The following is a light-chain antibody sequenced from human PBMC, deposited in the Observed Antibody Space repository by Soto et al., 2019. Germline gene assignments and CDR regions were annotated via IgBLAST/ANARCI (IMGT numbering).Light chain of an antibody. CDR2: TND. V-gene: IGLV1-47*02. J-gene: IGLJ2*01. CDR3: AAWDDSLSGVV. Sequence: QSVLTQPPSASATPGQRVTISCSGSDSNVGINFEYWYQQLPGTAPKLLIYTNDQRPSGVPDRFSGSKSGTSASLAISGLRSEDEADYYCAAWDDSLSGVVFGGGTQLTVL. CDR1: DSNVGINF.